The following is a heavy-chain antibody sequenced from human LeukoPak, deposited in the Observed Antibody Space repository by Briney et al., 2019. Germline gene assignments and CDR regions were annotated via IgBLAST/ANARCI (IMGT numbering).Heavy chain of an antibody. CDR3: TTRPGY. CDR1: GFTFSSCA. V-gene: IGHV3-23*01. Sequence: PGGSLRLSCAASGFTFSSCAMNWVRQAPGKGLEWVSAITGSGGSTYYADSVKGRFTISRDNSKNTLYLQMNSLKTEDTAVYYCTTRPGYWGQGTLVTVSS. D-gene: IGHD1-14*01. J-gene: IGHJ4*02. CDR2: ITGSGGST.